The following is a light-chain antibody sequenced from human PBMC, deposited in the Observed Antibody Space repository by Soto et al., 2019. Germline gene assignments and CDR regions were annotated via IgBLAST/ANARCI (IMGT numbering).Light chain of an antibody. V-gene: IGKV3-11*01. Sequence: EIVLTQSPATLSLCPGERATLSCRASQSVSSYLTWYQQKPGQAPRLLIYDASNRATGIPARFSGSGSGTDFTLTISSLEPEDFAVYYCQQRSNWRITFGQGTRLEIK. J-gene: IGKJ5*01. CDR3: QQRSNWRIT. CDR2: DAS. CDR1: QSVSSY.